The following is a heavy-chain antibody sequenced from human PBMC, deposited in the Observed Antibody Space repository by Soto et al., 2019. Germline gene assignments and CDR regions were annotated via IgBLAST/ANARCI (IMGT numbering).Heavy chain of an antibody. CDR2: IKSKTDGGTT. J-gene: IGHJ6*02. Sequence: PGGSLRLSCAASGFTFSNAWMSWVRQAPGKGLEWVGRIKSKTDGGTTDYAAPVKGRFTISRDDSKNTLYLPMNSLKTEDTAVYYCTTGGNPFNYYYYGMDVWGQGTTVTVSS. CDR1: GFTFSNAW. CDR3: TTGGNPFNYYYYGMDV. V-gene: IGHV3-15*01. D-gene: IGHD2-15*01.